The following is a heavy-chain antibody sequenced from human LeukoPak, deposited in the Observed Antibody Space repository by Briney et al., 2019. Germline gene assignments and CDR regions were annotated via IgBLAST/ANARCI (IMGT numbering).Heavy chain of an antibody. CDR2: IRYDGSNK. D-gene: IGHD5-24*01. CDR1: GFTFSPYG. V-gene: IGHV3-30*02. CDR3: ARTIEMATISYFDY. Sequence: PGGSLRLSCAASGFTFSPYGMHWVRQTPDKGLEWVAFIRYDGSNKYYADSVKGRFTISRDNAKNSLYLQMNSLRAGDTAVYYCARTIEMATISYFDYWGQGTLVTVSS. J-gene: IGHJ4*02.